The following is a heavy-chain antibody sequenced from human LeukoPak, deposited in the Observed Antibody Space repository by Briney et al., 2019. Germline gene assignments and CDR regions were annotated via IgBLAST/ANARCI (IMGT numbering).Heavy chain of an antibody. D-gene: IGHD6-19*01. CDR1: GGTFSSYA. CDR3: ARWLLGGWYEGVVDY. V-gene: IGHV1-69*13. CDR2: IIPIFGTA. Sequence: SVKVSCKASGGTFSSYAISWVRQAPGQGLEWMGGIIPIFGTANYAQKFQGRVTITADESTSTAYMELSSLRSEDTAVYYCARWLLGGWYEGVVDYWGQGTLVTVSS. J-gene: IGHJ4*02.